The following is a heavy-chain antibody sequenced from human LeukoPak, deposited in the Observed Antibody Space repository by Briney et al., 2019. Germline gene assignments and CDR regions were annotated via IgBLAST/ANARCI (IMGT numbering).Heavy chain of an antibody. CDR3: ARMRQQPYYYYHYMDV. CDR2: IYYTGST. CDR1: GGSISSYY. Sequence: PSETLSLTCTVSGGSISSYYWSWIRQPPGKGLEWMGYIYYTGSTNYNPSLKSRVAISVDTSKNQFSLNLSSVTAADTAVYYCARMRQQPYYYYHYMDVWGKGTTVTVSS. J-gene: IGHJ6*03. D-gene: IGHD6-13*01. V-gene: IGHV4-59*01.